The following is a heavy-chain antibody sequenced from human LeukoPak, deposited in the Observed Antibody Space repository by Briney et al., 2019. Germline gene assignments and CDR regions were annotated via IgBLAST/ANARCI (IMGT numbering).Heavy chain of an antibody. CDR2: INHSGST. J-gene: IGHJ4*02. Sequence: SETLSLTCAVYGGSFSGYYWSWIRQPPGKGLEWIGEINHSGSTNYNPSLKSRVTISADTSKNQFSLKLSSVTAADTAVYYCARKPRGSAFNYWGQGTLVTVSS. D-gene: IGHD3-10*01. CDR1: GGSFSGYY. CDR3: ARKPRGSAFNY. V-gene: IGHV4-34*01.